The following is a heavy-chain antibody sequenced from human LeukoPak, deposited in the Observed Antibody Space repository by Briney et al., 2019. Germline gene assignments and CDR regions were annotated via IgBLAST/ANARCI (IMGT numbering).Heavy chain of an antibody. CDR2: INPSGGST. Sequence: ASVKVSCKASGYTFTSYYMHLVRQAPGQGLEWMGIINPSGGSTSYAQKFQGRVTMTRDTSTSTVYMELSSLRSEDTAVYYCARDVTMYYDSRGLDAFDIWGQGTMVTVSS. CDR1: GYTFTSYY. CDR3: ARDVTMYYDSRGLDAFDI. D-gene: IGHD3-22*01. J-gene: IGHJ3*02. V-gene: IGHV1-46*01.